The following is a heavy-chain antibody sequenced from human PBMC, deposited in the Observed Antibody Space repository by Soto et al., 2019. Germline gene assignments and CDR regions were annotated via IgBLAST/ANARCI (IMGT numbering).Heavy chain of an antibody. CDR1: WVTGSDS. J-gene: IGHJ4*02. Sequence: WSLRRACSVAWVTGSDSMSWVRQAPGKGLECVLFIHSDASTHYTDSVRGRFTISRDNSKNTLYLQMDRLRVDDTAVYFCARDAGGPFDYWGQGTLVTVSS. D-gene: IGHD2-15*01. CDR3: ARDAGGPFDY. CDR2: IHSDAST. V-gene: IGHV3-53*01.